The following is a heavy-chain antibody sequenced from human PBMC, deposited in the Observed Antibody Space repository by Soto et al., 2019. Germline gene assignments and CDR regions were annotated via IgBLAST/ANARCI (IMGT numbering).Heavy chain of an antibody. V-gene: IGHV4-38-2*02. CDR3: ARKDRVVAEGRWFDP. J-gene: IGHJ5*02. Sequence: SETLSLTCTVSGYSISSGYHWAWIRQPPGKGLEWLGSVHYSGNTYYNPSLKSRLTISVDKSKNQFSLNLSSVTAADTAVYYCARKDRVVAEGRWFDPWGQGTPAPVYS. D-gene: IGHD2-15*01. CDR1: GYSISSGYH. CDR2: VHYSGNT.